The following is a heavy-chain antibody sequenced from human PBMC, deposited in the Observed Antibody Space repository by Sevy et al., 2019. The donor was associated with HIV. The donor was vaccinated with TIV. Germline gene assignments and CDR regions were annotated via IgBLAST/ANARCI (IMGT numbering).Heavy chain of an antibody. CDR2: IKSKTDGGTT. J-gene: IGHJ6*02. Sequence: GGSLRLSCAASGFTFSNAWMSWVRQAPGKGLEWVGRIKSKTDGGTTDYAAPVKGRFTISREDSKNTLYLQMNSLKTEDTAVYYCTTGYSSSWGSVYYYYGMDVWGQGTTVTVSS. V-gene: IGHV3-15*01. CDR1: GFTFSNAW. D-gene: IGHD6-13*01. CDR3: TTGYSSSWGSVYYYYGMDV.